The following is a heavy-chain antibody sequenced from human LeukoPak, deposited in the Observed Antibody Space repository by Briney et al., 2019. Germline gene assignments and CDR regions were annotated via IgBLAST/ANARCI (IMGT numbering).Heavy chain of an antibody. D-gene: IGHD1-14*01. Sequence: GGSLRLSCAASGFTFSNYAMGWVRQAPGKGLEWVSLINKDGSNTYYADSVKGRFTISRDNSKDSLYLQMNSLRTEDSALYYCATWAFYHNLDVWGQGITVIVSS. J-gene: IGHJ6*02. CDR3: ATWAFYHNLDV. V-gene: IGHV3-43*02. CDR2: INKDGSNT. CDR1: GFTFSNYA.